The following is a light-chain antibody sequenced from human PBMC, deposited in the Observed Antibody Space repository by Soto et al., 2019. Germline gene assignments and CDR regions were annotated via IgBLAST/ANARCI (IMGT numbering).Light chain of an antibody. V-gene: IGKV3-20*01. CDR2: GAS. J-gene: IGKJ4*01. Sequence: EIVLTQSPGTLSLSPGERVNLSCRASQSVSSRYVAWYQQKAGQAPRLLISGASSRATGIPDRFSGSGSGADFTLTISRLEPEDFAVYYCQQYGSSPPPFGGGTKVEIK. CDR1: QSVSSRY. CDR3: QQYGSSPPP.